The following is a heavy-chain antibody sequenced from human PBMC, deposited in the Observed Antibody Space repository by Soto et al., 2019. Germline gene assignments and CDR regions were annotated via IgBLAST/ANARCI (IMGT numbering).Heavy chain of an antibody. CDR2: ISGSGGST. Sequence: GGSLRLSCAASGFTVSSYAMSWVRQAPGKGLEWVSAISGSGGSTYYADSVKGRFTISRDNSKNTLHLQMNSLRAEDTAVYYCAKGDTAMIFDYWGQGTLVTVSS. V-gene: IGHV3-23*01. D-gene: IGHD5-18*01. CDR3: AKGDTAMIFDY. CDR1: GFTVSSYA. J-gene: IGHJ4*02.